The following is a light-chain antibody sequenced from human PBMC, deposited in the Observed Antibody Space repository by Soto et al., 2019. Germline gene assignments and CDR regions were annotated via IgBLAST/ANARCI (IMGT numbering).Light chain of an antibody. J-gene: IGKJ1*01. CDR1: QSVSSN. Sequence: EIVMTQSPATLSVSPGERATLSCRASQSVSSNLAWYQQKPGQAPRLLIYGASTRATGIPATFSGSGSGTEFTLTIXXXXXXDFAVYYCQQYNNWRGTFGQGTKVEIK. V-gene: IGKV3-15*01. CDR3: QQYNNWRGT. CDR2: GAS.